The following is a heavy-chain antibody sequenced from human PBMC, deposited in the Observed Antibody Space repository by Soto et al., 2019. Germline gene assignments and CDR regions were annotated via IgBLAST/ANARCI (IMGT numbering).Heavy chain of an antibody. CDR1: GGTFSSYA. CDR2: INPSGGST. CDR3: AKEIGAAGRFFGLDV. D-gene: IGHD6-19*01. J-gene: IGHJ6*02. Sequence: ASVKVSCKASGGTFSSYAISWVRQAPGQGLELMGVINPSGGSTSYAQKFQGRLNMTRDRSAGTMSMELTSLTTDDTGVYYCAKEIGAAGRFFGLDVWGQGTTVTVYS. V-gene: IGHV1-46*01.